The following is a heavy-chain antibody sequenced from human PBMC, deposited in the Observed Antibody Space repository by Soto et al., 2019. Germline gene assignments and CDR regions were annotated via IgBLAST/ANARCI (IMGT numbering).Heavy chain of an antibody. J-gene: IGHJ6*01. CDR1: GFSFSDYF. D-gene: IGHD4-4*01. CDR3: ARANSQKYG. CDR2: MNPSGDSR. Sequence: ASVKVSCKASGFSFSDYFLHWVRQAPGQGLEWMGIMNPSGDSRNYAQKFHGRVTITRGTSPSTVYRDLVRLRDEDTAVYYVARANSQKYG. V-gene: IGHV1-46*01.